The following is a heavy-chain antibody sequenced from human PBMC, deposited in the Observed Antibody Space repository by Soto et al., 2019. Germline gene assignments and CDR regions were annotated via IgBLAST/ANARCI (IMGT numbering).Heavy chain of an antibody. CDR2: VYYGGAIFYSGNI. Sequence: SETLSLTCTVSGDSISSSNSHWGWTRQPPGKGLEYIGSVYYGGAIFYSGNIYYNPSLKSRVTISVDTSKNQFPLRLSSVTAADTGVYYCVRYDRINMKPYSPEGFHIWGQGXMVTV. V-gene: IGHV4-39*01. CDR1: GDSISSSNSH. D-gene: IGHD3-3*02. CDR3: VRYDRINMKPYSPEGFHI. J-gene: IGHJ3*02.